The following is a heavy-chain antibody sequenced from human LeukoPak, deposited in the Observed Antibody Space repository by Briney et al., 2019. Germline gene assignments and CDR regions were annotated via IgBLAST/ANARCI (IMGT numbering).Heavy chain of an antibody. Sequence: SETLSLTCTVSAGSISSYYWTWIRQPPGKGLEWIGYIFPSGSAYYNPSLKTRVTISLDTSKNQFSLKLTSVTAADTAVYVCARRHHYSYFMDVWGKGTTVTVSS. V-gene: IGHV4-4*09. J-gene: IGHJ6*03. CDR3: ARRHHYSYFMDV. CDR2: IFPSGSA. CDR1: AGSISSYY.